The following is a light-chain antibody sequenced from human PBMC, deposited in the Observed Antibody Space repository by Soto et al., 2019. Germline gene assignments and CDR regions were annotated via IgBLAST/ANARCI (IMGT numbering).Light chain of an antibody. CDR2: DAS. CDR1: RSVSSY. V-gene: IGKV3-20*01. CDR3: QQYGSSPRT. Sequence: EIVLTQSPATLSLSPGERATLSCRASRSVSSYLAWYQQKPGQAPRLLIYDASSRATGIPDRFSGSGSGTDFTLTISRLEPEDFAVYYCQQYGSSPRTFGQGTKVDIK. J-gene: IGKJ1*01.